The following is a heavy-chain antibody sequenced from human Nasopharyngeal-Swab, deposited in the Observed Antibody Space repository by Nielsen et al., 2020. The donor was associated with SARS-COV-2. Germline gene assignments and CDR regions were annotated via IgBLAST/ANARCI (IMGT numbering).Heavy chain of an antibody. CDR3: AGLYCSGGSCYSLFDY. D-gene: IGHD2-15*01. J-gene: IGHJ4*02. Sequence: SETLSLTCTVSGGSISSYYWSWIRQPPGKGLEWVGNIYYSGNTYYNPSLKSRVTISVEMSKNQFSLKLSSVTAADTAVYYCAGLYCSGGSCYSLFDYWGQGTLVTVSS. CDR2: IYYSGNT. CDR1: GGSISSYY. V-gene: IGHV4-59*05.